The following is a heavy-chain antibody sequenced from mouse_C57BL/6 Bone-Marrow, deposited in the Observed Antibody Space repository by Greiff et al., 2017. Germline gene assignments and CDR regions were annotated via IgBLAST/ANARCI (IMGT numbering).Heavy chain of an antibody. CDR3: TQIYYGYDVFAY. CDR2: IDPETGGT. D-gene: IGHD2-2*01. CDR1: GYTFTDYE. V-gene: IGHV1-15*01. J-gene: IGHJ3*01. Sequence: VQVVESGAELVRPGASVTLSCKASGYTFTDYEMHWVKQTPVHGLEWIGAIDPETGGTAYNQKFKGKAILTADKSSSTAYMELRSLTSEDSAVYYCTQIYYGYDVFAYWGQGTLVTVSA.